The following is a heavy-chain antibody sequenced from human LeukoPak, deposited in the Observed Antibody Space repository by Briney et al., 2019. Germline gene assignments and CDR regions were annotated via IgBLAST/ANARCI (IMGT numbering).Heavy chain of an antibody. D-gene: IGHD2-8*01. CDR2: ISSTSIYK. CDR3: ARDPRIYCTNGICRDDYFDN. V-gene: IGHV3-21*01. Sequence: GGSLRLSCAASGFTFSSYSMNWVRQAPGRGLEWVSSISSTSIYKYYADSVKGRFTISRDNAKDSLFLQMNSLRAEDTAIYYCARDPRIYCTNGICRDDYFDNWGQGTLVTVSS. J-gene: IGHJ4*02. CDR1: GFTFSSYS.